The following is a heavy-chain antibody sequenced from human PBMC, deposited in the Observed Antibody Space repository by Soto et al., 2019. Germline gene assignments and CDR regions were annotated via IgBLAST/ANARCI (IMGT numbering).Heavy chain of an antibody. Sequence: QITLKESGPTLVKPTQTLTLTCTFSGFSLNTNGVGVGWIRQPPGKALEWLAIIYWDDYKHHSPSLKSRPTTTKDPSKNQGGLKNTKKDPLDTATYVGAHKGGGDRILDYWGQGTLVTVSS. CDR1: GFSLNTNGVG. J-gene: IGHJ4*02. V-gene: IGHV2-5*02. CDR2: IYWDDYK. D-gene: IGHD3-16*01. CDR3: AHKGGGDRILDY.